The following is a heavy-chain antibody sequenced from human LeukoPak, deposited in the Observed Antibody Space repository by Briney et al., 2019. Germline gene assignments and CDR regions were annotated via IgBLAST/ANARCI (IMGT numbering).Heavy chain of an antibody. J-gene: IGHJ4*02. CDR1: GFTFSTYG. D-gene: IGHD6-6*01. CDR2: ISSSSDSI. CDR3: AKSGTYSSSSGYIDS. Sequence: GGSLRLSCAASGFTFSTYGMTWVRQAPGKGLEWISYISSSSDSIKYADSVKGRFTSSRDNAKNSLYLQMSSLRAEDTALYYCAKSGTYSSSSGYIDSWGQGTLVTVSS. V-gene: IGHV3-48*04.